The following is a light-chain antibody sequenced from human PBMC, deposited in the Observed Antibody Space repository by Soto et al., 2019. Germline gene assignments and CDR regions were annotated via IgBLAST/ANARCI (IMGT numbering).Light chain of an antibody. CDR2: AAS. J-gene: IGKJ4*01. Sequence: DIQMTQSPSSLSASVGDRVTITCRASQSISSFLNWYQQKPGKAPKLLIYAASSLQSGVPSRFSGSGSGTDFTLTISSLQPDDFATYYCQQTYNTPLTFGGGTKVEI. CDR1: QSISSF. V-gene: IGKV1-39*01. CDR3: QQTYNTPLT.